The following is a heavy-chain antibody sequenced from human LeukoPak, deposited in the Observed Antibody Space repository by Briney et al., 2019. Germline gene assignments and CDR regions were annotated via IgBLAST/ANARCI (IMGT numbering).Heavy chain of an antibody. D-gene: IGHD2-2*01. J-gene: IGHJ4*02. Sequence: GGSLRLSCVACGFTFSNYWMNWVRQAQGKGLEWVANIKEDGSEKYYVDSVKGRFTISRDNAKNSVYLQMSSLRDEDTAVFYCARGRRDTQYQVFDYWGQGTLVTVSS. CDR3: ARGRRDTQYQVFDY. CDR2: IKEDGSEK. CDR1: GFTFSNYW. V-gene: IGHV3-7*01.